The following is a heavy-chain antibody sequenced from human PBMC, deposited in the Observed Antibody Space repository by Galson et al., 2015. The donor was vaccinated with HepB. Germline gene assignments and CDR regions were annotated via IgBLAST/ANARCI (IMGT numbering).Heavy chain of an antibody. V-gene: IGHV3-64D*06. Sequence: SLRLSCAFSGFSLRTYAMFWVRQAPVKGLEYVSGISSDRTTTYYVDSVRGRFTISRDTSKNTMYLQMSSLRPEDTAVYDCVKDLGWVDDYWGPGTLVTVSP. J-gene: IGHJ4*01. CDR3: VKDLGWVDDY. CDR1: GFSLRTYA. D-gene: IGHD3-3*01. CDR2: ISSDRTTT.